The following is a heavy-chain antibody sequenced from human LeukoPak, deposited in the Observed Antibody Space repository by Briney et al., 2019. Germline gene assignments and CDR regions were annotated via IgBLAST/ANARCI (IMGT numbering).Heavy chain of an antibody. Sequence: GASVKVSCKASGGTFSSYAISWARQAPGQGLEWMGGIIPIFGTANYAQKFQGRVTITTDESTSTAYMELSSLRSEDTAVYYCARSGSYRAEYFQHWGQGTLVTVSS. CDR2: IIPIFGTA. CDR1: GGTFSSYA. D-gene: IGHD1-26*01. CDR3: ARSGSYRAEYFQH. V-gene: IGHV1-69*05. J-gene: IGHJ1*01.